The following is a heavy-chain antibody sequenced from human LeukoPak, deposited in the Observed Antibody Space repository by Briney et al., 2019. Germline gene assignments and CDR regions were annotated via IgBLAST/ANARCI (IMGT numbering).Heavy chain of an antibody. CDR2: IYTRGNK. CDR1: GFVVSDTF. J-gene: IGHJ3*02. CDR3: ARDQGLVSRHAFDI. D-gene: IGHD3-22*01. Sequence: AGGSLRLSCAASGFVVSDTFMSWFRQAPGKGLEWVSVIYTRGNKFYADSVKGRFTISRDNSENTLYLQMNNLRAEDTAVYYCARDQGLVSRHAFDIWGQGTMVTVSS. V-gene: IGHV3-53*01.